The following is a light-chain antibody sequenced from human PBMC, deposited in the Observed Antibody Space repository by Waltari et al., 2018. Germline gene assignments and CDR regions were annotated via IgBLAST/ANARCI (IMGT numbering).Light chain of an antibody. CDR1: QRVNGAF. CDR3: QHYLRLPVT. CDR2: HAS. Sequence: IVLTQSPDTLSLSPGDGATLSCRASQRVNGAFAGYQHNPGQAPRLLIYHASNRATGIPDRFSGSGSGTDFSLTISRLEPEDFAVYYCQHYLRLPVTFGQGTKVEI. J-gene: IGKJ1*01. V-gene: IGKV3-20*01.